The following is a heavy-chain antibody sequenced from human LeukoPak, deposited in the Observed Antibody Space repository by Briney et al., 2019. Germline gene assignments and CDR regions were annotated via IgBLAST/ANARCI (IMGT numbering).Heavy chain of an antibody. D-gene: IGHD1-26*01. J-gene: IGHJ4*02. V-gene: IGHV4-59*01. Sequence: SETLSLTCSFSGDSISTYYWSWIRQSPGKGLKWIGHIYSSGNTDYNSSLKSRVTISVDTSKSQFSLRLSSVTATDTAVYYCARLRWQLAGPYFDYWGQGILVTVSS. CDR2: IYSSGNT. CDR1: GDSISTYY. CDR3: ARLRWQLAGPYFDY.